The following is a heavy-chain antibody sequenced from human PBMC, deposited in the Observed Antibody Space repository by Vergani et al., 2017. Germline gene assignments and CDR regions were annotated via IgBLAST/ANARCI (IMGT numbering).Heavy chain of an antibody. CDR3: ATEGLLWFGESGGGDY. CDR2: ISGSGGST. V-gene: IGHV3-23*04. D-gene: IGHD3-10*01. CDR1: GFTFSSYA. Sequence: VQLVESGGGVVQPGRSLRLSCAASGFTFSSYAMSWVRQAPGKGLEWVSAISGSGGSTYYADSVKGRFTISRDNSKNTLYLQMNSLRAEDTAVYYCATEGLLWFGESGGGDYWGQGTLVTVSS. J-gene: IGHJ4*02.